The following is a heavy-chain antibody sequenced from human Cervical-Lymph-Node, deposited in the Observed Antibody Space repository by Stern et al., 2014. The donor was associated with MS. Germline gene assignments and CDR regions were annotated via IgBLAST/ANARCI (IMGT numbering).Heavy chain of an antibody. J-gene: IGHJ6*02. CDR3: ARGQSGYFYYYYGMAV. CDR1: GDTFTNFA. CDR2: IIPIFGTT. V-gene: IGHV1-69*01. D-gene: IGHD3-22*01. Sequence: VQLVESGAEVREPGSSVKVSCKASGDTFTNFAITWVRQAPGQGLEGMGGIIPIFGTTDYAQKFQGRVTITADESASTAYMELASLRSEDTAVYYCARGQSGYFYYYYGMAVWGQGTTVTVSS.